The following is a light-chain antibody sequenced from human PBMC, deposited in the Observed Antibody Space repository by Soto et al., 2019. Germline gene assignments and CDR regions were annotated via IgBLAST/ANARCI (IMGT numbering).Light chain of an antibody. J-gene: IGKJ2*01. CDR3: QQSYSTRYT. V-gene: IGKV1-39*01. CDR2: TVS. Sequence: DIQMTQSPSSLSASVGDRVTITCRASQTISSNLNWYQQRPGQAPKLLIYTVSNLQSGVPSRFSGRGSGTDFTLTISSLQPEDFATYYCQQSYSTRYTFGQGTKLEIK. CDR1: QTISSN.